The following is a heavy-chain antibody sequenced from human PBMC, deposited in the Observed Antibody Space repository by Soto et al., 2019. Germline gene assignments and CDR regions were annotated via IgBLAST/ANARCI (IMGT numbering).Heavy chain of an antibody. CDR2: IYYSGST. J-gene: IGHJ6*02. CDR1: GGSVNNANYF. D-gene: IGHD4-17*01. V-gene: IGHV4-31*03. Sequence: QVRLEESGPGLVKPSETLSLICSVSGGSVNNANYFWNWIRHHPENGLEWIGYIYYSGSTRYNPSFKTRATLSIDTSNNHFSLRLNSVTVADTAVYFCARDADYGGSRGGMDVWGRGTTVTVSS. CDR3: ARDADYGGSRGGMDV.